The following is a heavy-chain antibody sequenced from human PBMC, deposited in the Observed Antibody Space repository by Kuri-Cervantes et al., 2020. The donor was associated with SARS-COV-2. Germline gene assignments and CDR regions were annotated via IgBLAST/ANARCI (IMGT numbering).Heavy chain of an antibody. D-gene: IGHD1-1*01. CDR3: VRDGDHWNFDY. CDR1: GFTFSSYA. Sequence: GESLKISCAASGFTFSSYAMNWVRQAPGKGLEWVSGISSSYGSTLNADSVKGRFTLSRDNAKNMLFLQMNSLRAEDTAVYYCVRDGDHWNFDYWGQGTLVTVSS. CDR2: ISSSYGST. J-gene: IGHJ4*02. V-gene: IGHV3-23*01.